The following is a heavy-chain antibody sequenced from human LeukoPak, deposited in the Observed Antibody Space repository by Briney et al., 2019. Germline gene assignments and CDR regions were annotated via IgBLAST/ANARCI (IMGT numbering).Heavy chain of an antibody. Sequence: GGSLRLSCAASGFTFDDYAMHWVRQAPGKGLEWVSLISGDGGSTYYADSVKGRFTISRDNANNSLYLQMNSLRAEDTTVYYCARGDSGGMDYWGQGTLVTVSS. CDR2: ISGDGGST. D-gene: IGHD3-16*01. J-gene: IGHJ4*02. CDR1: GFTFDDYA. CDR3: ARGDSGGMDY. V-gene: IGHV3-43*02.